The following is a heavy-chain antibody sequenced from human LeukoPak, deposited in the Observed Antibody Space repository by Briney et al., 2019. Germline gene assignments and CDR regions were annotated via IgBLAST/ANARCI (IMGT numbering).Heavy chain of an antibody. CDR2: MYYSGNT. J-gene: IGHJ3*02. Sequence: SSETLSLTCNVSGGSISSYYWSWIRQPPGKGLEWIGYMYYSGNTNYNPSLKSRVTTSVDTSKNQFSLKLSSVTAADTAVYYCARHTLVGARNAFDIWGQGTMVTVPS. V-gene: IGHV4-59*08. D-gene: IGHD1-26*01. CDR3: ARHTLVGARNAFDI. CDR1: GGSISSYY.